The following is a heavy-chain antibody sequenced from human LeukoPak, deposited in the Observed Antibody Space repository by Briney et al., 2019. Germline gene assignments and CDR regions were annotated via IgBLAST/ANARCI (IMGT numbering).Heavy chain of an antibody. CDR3: ARHYSGWYNFFDY. CDR1: GAISSSSYY. CDR2: LFYSGST. Sequence: ASETLSLTCTVSGAISSSSYYWGWIRQPPGKGLAWIGSLFYSGSTYYNPSHKSRVTISVDTSKNQFSLKLTSVTAADTAVYYCARHYSGWYNFFDYWGQGTLVTVSS. D-gene: IGHD6-19*01. J-gene: IGHJ4*02. V-gene: IGHV4-39*01.